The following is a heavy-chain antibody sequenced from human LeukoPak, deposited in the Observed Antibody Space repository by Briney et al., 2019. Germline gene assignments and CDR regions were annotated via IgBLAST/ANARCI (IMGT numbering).Heavy chain of an antibody. Sequence: SGGSLRLSCAASGFTFSSYEMNWVRQAPGKGLEWVSYISTSGSTIYYADSVKGRFTISRDNAKNSLYLQMNSLRAEDTAVYYCARGDYYYDSSGYLGFDYWGQGTLVTVSS. CDR3: ARGDYYYDSSGYLGFDY. CDR1: GFTFSSYE. CDR2: ISTSGSTI. D-gene: IGHD3-22*01. J-gene: IGHJ4*02. V-gene: IGHV3-48*03.